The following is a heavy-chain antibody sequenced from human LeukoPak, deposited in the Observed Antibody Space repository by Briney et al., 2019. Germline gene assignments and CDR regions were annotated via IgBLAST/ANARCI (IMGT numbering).Heavy chain of an antibody. Sequence: GESLKISCKGSGYSFTSYWIGWVRQMPGKGLEWMGIIYPGDSDTRYSPSFQGQVTISADKSISTAYLQWSSLKASDSAMYYCARLKARLGLYDSSAYWDYWGQGTLVTVSS. V-gene: IGHV5-51*01. CDR1: GYSFTSYW. J-gene: IGHJ4*02. CDR2: IYPGDSDT. CDR3: ARLKARLGLYDSSAYWDY. D-gene: IGHD3-22*01.